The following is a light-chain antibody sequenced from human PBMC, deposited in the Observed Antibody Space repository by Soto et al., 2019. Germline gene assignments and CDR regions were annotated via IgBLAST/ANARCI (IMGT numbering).Light chain of an antibody. Sequence: QSVLTRPPSVSGAPGQRVTISCTGSSSNIGAGYDGHWYQQLPGTAPKLLIYGNSNRPSGVPDRFSGSKSGTSASLAITGLQAEDDADYYCQSYDSSLSRVFGAGTKLTVL. J-gene: IGLJ2*01. V-gene: IGLV1-40*01. CDR3: QSYDSSLSRV. CDR2: GNS. CDR1: SSNIGAGYD.